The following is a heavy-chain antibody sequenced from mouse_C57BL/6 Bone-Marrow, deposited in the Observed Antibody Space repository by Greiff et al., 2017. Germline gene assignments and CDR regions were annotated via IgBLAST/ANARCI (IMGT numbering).Heavy chain of an antibody. CDR2: IHPNSGST. D-gene: IGHD3-2*02. CDR3: ARPLKLHYYAMDY. CDR1: GYTFTSYW. J-gene: IGHJ4*01. V-gene: IGHV1-64*01. Sequence: QVQLKQPGAELVKPGASVKLSCKASGYTFTSYWMHWVKQRPGQGLEWIGMIHPNSGSTNYNEKFKSKATLTVDKSSSTAYMQLSSLTSENSAVYYCARPLKLHYYAMDYWGQGTSVTVSS.